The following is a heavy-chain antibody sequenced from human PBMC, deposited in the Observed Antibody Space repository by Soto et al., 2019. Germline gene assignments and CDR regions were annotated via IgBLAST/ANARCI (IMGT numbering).Heavy chain of an antibody. CDR1: GFTVSNNY. J-gene: IGHJ5*02. Sequence: VQLVESGGGLVQPGGSLRLSCADSGFTVSNNYMTWVRQAPGKGLQWVSVIYAGGGTDYADSERGRFTISRDNSRNTLYLQMNSLAADDTAVYYCAALVRVKQGFSWGQGTLVTVSS. D-gene: IGHD2-21*01. CDR2: IYAGGGT. V-gene: IGHV3-66*01. CDR3: AALVRVKQGFS.